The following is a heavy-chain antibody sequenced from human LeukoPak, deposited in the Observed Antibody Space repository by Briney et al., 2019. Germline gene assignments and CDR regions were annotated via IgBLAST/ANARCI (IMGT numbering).Heavy chain of an antibody. V-gene: IGHV4-30-4*08. CDR2: IYYSGST. Sequence: SETLSLTCTVSGGSLTSSSYYWDWIRQPPGKGLEWIGYIYYSGSTYYNPSLKSRVTISVDTSKNQFSLKLSSVTAADTAVYYCARVSTEKDPTYWYFDLWGRGTLVTVSS. J-gene: IGHJ2*01. CDR3: ARVSTEKDPTYWYFDL. CDR1: GGSLTSSSYY. D-gene: IGHD1-14*01.